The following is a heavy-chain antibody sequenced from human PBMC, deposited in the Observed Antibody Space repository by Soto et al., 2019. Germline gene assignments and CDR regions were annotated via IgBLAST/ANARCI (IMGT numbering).Heavy chain of an antibody. J-gene: IGHJ4*02. Sequence: SETLSLTCTVSGGSIGGDSWSWIRQSPGKGLEWIGYISSSGNTNYNPSLKSRVSISVDTSKTQFSLNLTSVTAADTAVYYCARAPMVLTRSYFDSWGQGTPVTVSS. CDR2: ISSSGNT. V-gene: IGHV4-59*01. CDR1: GGSIGGDS. D-gene: IGHD2-8*01. CDR3: ARAPMVLTRSYFDS.